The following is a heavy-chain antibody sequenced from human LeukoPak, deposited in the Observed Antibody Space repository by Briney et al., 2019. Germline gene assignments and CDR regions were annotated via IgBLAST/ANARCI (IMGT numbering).Heavy chain of an antibody. D-gene: IGHD3-22*01. CDR1: GYTFTSND. Sequence: ASVKVSCKASGYTFTSNDINWVRQAAGQGLEWMGWMNPHSGSAGYAQKFQGRVTMTRDTSISTVYMELSSLRSEDTAVYYCARGYYDSSGYWGSHAFDIWGQGTMVTVSS. CDR3: ARGYYDSSGYWGSHAFDI. J-gene: IGHJ3*02. V-gene: IGHV1-8*01. CDR2: MNPHSGSA.